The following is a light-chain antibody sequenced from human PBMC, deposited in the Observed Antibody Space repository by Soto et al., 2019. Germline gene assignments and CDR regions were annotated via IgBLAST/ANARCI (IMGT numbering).Light chain of an antibody. CDR3: QQYNNWPPAYT. CDR2: NAS. CDR1: QSISSN. V-gene: IGKV3-15*01. J-gene: IGKJ2*01. Sequence: EIMMTQSPATLSVSPGERAALSCRASQSISSNLAWYQQKPGQAPRLLIYNASTRAAGIPARFSGSGSGTEFTLTISSLQSEDFAVYYCQQYNNWPPAYTFGQGTKLEIK.